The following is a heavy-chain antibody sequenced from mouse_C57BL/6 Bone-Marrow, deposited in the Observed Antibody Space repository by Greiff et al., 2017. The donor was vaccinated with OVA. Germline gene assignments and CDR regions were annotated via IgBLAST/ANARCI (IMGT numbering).Heavy chain of an antibody. CDR3: ARGYYGNSAWFAY. D-gene: IGHD2-1*01. Sequence: VQLQQSGAELARPGASVKLSCKASGYTFTSYGISWVKQRTGQGLEWIGEIYPRSGNTYYNEKFKGKATLTADKSSSTEYMGLRSMTSEDSAFYFCARGYYGNSAWFAYWGQGTLVTVSA. V-gene: IGHV1-81*01. J-gene: IGHJ3*01. CDR2: IYPRSGNT. CDR1: GYTFTSYG.